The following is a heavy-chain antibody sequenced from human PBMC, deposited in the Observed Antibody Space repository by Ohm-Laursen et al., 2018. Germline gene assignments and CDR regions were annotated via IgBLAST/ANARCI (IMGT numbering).Heavy chain of an antibody. CDR2: INPSGGST. CDR1: GYTFTSYY. V-gene: IGHV1-46*01. Sequence: GASVKVPCKASGYTFTSYYMHWVRQAPGQGLEWMGIINPSGGSTSYAQKFQGRVTMTRDTSTSTVYMELSSLRSEDTAVYYCACRSSSSGFDYWGQGTLVTVSS. D-gene: IGHD6-6*01. CDR3: ACRSSSSGFDY. J-gene: IGHJ4*02.